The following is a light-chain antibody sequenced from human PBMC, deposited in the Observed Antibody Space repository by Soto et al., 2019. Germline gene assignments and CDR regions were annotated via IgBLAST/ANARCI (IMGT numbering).Light chain of an antibody. CDR1: SSDVGAYDF. CDR2: QVT. Sequence: QSALTQPPSASGSPGQSVTISCTGTSSDVGAYDFVSWFQQHPGKAPKLIIYQVTKRPSGVPYRFSGSKSGNTASLTVSGLQAEDEAVYYCSSYVVSYNWVFGGGTKLTVL. CDR3: SSYVVSYNWV. J-gene: IGLJ3*02. V-gene: IGLV2-8*01.